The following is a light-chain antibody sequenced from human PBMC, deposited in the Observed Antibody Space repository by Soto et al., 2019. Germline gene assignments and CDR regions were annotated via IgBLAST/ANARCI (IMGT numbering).Light chain of an antibody. CDR2: RYN. Sequence: QSVLTQPPSASGTPGQRVTISCSGSSSNIGSNYVYWYQQLPGTAPKLLIYRYNQRPSGVPDRFPGSKSGTSASLAISGLRFEDEDDYYCAAWDDSLSGVVFGGGNKLAVL. J-gene: IGLJ2*01. CDR3: AAWDDSLSGVV. CDR1: SSNIGSNY. V-gene: IGLV1-47*01.